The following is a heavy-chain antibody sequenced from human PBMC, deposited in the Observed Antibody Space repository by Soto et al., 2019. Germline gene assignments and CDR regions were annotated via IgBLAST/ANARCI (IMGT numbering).Heavy chain of an antibody. D-gene: IGHD6-6*01. Sequence: SETLSLTCTVSGGTISSGHYYWSWIRQHPGKGLEWIGYIYYSGNTYYNPSLKSRVSISVDTSNKEFSLKLRSVTAADTAVYYCARDRYSNSNYYYYGMDVWGQGTTVTVSS. CDR3: ARDRYSNSNYYYYGMDV. CDR1: GGTISSGHYY. CDR2: IYYSGNT. J-gene: IGHJ6*02. V-gene: IGHV4-31*03.